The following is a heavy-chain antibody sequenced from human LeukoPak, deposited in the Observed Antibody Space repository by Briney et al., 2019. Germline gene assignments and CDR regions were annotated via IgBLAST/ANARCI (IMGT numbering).Heavy chain of an antibody. V-gene: IGHV6-1*01. CDR1: GDSVSSNSVA. Sequence: SQTLSLICAISGDSVSSNSVAWNWIRQSPSRGLEWLGRTYYRSEWYNDYADSVKSRITINPDTSKNHFSLQLNSVTPEDTAVYYCARRGTASTFDYWGQGTLVTVSS. CDR2: TYYRSEWYN. CDR3: ARRGTASTFDY. J-gene: IGHJ4*02. D-gene: IGHD1/OR15-1a*01.